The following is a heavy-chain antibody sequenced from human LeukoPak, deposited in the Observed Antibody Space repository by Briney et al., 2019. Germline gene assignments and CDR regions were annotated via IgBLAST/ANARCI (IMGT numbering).Heavy chain of an antibody. D-gene: IGHD5-24*01. Sequence: SETLSLTCTVSGYSISSGYYWGWIRQPPGKGLEWIGNIYHSGSTYYNPSLKSRVTISVDTSKNQFSLKLSSVTAADTAVYYCARVRFTDGWYFDLWGRGTLVTVSS. CDR3: ARVRFTDGWYFDL. J-gene: IGHJ2*01. CDR2: IYHSGST. CDR1: GYSISSGYY. V-gene: IGHV4-38-2*02.